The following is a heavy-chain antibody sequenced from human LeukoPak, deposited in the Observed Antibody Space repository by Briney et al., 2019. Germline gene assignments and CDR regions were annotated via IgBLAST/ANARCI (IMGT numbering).Heavy chain of an antibody. D-gene: IGHD1-1*01. CDR3: ARDPGNNWNDVHFDY. J-gene: IGHJ4*02. CDR2: IIPIFSTA. Sequence: ASVKVSCKASGGTFSSYAISWVRQAPGQGLEWMGGIIPIFSTANYAQKFQGRVTITADESTSTAYMELSSLRSEDTAVYYCARDPGNNWNDVHFDYWGQGTLVTVSS. CDR1: GGTFSSYA. V-gene: IGHV1-69*01.